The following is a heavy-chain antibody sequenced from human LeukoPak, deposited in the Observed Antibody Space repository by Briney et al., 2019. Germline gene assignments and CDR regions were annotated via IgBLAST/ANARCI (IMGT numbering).Heavy chain of an antibody. Sequence: PGGSLRLSCAASGFTFSGYSMNWVRPAPGKGLEWISYISSSSSSIYYADSVKGRFTIPRDNANTSLYLQMNSLRAEDTAVYYCARTSASGRLPAALWGQGTLVTVSS. D-gene: IGHD3-10*01. V-gene: IGHV3-48*04. CDR1: GFTFSGYS. J-gene: IGHJ4*02. CDR2: ISSSSSSI. CDR3: ARTSASGRLPAAL.